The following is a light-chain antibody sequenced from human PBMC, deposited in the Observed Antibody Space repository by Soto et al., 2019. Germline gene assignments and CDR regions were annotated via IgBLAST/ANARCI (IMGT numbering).Light chain of an antibody. CDR1: QSVNRNY. J-gene: IGKJ1*01. Sequence: EIVLTQSPGTLSLPPGERATLSCRASQSVNRNYLAWYQQKPGQAPRLLIYGASSRATGIPDRFSGSGSGTDFTLTISRLEPEDFAVYYCQQYGSSPPRTFGQGTKV. CDR2: GAS. CDR3: QQYGSSPPRT. V-gene: IGKV3-20*01.